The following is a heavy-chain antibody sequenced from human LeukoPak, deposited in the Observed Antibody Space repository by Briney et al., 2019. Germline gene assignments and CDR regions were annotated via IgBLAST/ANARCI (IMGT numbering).Heavy chain of an antibody. J-gene: IGHJ4*02. D-gene: IGHD1-14*01. V-gene: IGHV3-7*03. CDR2: IKRDGSEK. CDR1: GFTFSDYW. CDR3: AKESPYSTPRNYYFDY. Sequence: PGGSLRLSCAASGFTFSDYWMTWVRQAPGKGLEWVANIKRDGSEKYYVDSVKGRFTISRDNAKNSLYLQMNSLRAEDTAVYYCAKESPYSTPRNYYFDYWGQGTLVTVST.